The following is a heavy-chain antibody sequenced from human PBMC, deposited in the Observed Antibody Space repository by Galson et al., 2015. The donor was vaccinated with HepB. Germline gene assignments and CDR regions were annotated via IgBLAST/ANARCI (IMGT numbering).Heavy chain of an antibody. Sequence: SLRLSCAVSGFIFSTRSMNWVRQAPGKGLERISYISSGGDVIYYADSVEGRFTLSRDNAKNSVFLQMNSLRAEDTAVYYCAKDLGVDYGDYPGHFDSWGQGTLVTVSS. CDR2: ISSGGDVI. CDR3: AKDLGVDYGDYPGHFDS. V-gene: IGHV3-48*01. D-gene: IGHD4-17*01. J-gene: IGHJ4*02. CDR1: GFIFSTRS.